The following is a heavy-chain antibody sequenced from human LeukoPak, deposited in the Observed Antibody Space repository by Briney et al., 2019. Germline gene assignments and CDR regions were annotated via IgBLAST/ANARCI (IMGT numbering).Heavy chain of an antibody. D-gene: IGHD5-12*01. Sequence: SETLSLTCTVSGGSISSGGYYWSWLRQHPGKGLEWIGYIYYSGSTYYNPSLKSRVTISVDTSKNQFSLKLSSVTAADTAVYYCARAREWLRFFDYWGQGTLVTVSS. CDR1: GGSISSGGYY. CDR3: ARAREWLRFFDY. CDR2: IYYSGST. J-gene: IGHJ4*02. V-gene: IGHV4-31*03.